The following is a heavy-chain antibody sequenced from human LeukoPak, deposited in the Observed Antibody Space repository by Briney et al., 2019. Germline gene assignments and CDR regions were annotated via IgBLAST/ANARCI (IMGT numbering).Heavy chain of an antibody. CDR3: ARVPMGATVRFDY. CDR2: IYHSGST. CDR1: GGSISSYY. Sequence: ASETLSLTCTVSGGSISSYYWSWVRQPPGKGLEWIGEIYHSGSTNYSPSLKSRVTISVDKPKNQFSLKLSSVTAADTAVYYCARVPMGATVRFDYWGQGTLVTVSS. J-gene: IGHJ4*02. V-gene: IGHV4-59*12. D-gene: IGHD1-26*01.